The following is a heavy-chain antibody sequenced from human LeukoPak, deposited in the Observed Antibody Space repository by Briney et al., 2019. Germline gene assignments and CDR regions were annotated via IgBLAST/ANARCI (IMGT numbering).Heavy chain of an antibody. CDR1: GGSFSGYY. CDR2: INHSGST. J-gene: IGHJ4*02. Sequence: SETLSLTCAVYGGSFSGYYWSWIRQPPGKGLEWIGEINHSGSTNYNPSLKSRVTISVDTSKNQFSLKLSSVTAADTAVYYCARGDIVATPFFDYWGQGTLVTVSS. CDR3: ARGDIVATPFFDY. V-gene: IGHV4-34*01. D-gene: IGHD5-12*01.